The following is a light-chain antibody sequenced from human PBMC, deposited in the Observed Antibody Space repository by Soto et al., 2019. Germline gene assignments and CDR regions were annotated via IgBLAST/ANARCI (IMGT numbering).Light chain of an antibody. CDR2: AAS. J-gene: IGKJ1*01. CDR1: QSISRY. Sequence: DIQMTQSPSSLSASVGDRVSITCRASQSISRYLNWYQQKPGRAPKLLMYAASSLQSGVPSRFSGSGSGTEFTLTISSLQPDDFATYYCQQYNSYSFGQGTKVDNK. CDR3: QQYNSYS. V-gene: IGKV1-5*01.